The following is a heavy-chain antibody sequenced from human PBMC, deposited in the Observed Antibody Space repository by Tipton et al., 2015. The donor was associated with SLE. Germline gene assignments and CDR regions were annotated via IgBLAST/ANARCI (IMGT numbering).Heavy chain of an antibody. V-gene: IGHV3-30*03. CDR3: ARGAAARQHHPPDY. D-gene: IGHD6-6*01. CDR1: GFTFSSHV. Sequence: RSLRLSCVGSGFTFSSHVIYWVRQAPVKGLEWVALISSDGNNKYYADSVKGRFTISRDNSKNTVFLEVNSLRGEDTAVYFCARGAAARQHHPPDYWGQGTLVTVSS. CDR2: ISSDGNNK. J-gene: IGHJ4*02.